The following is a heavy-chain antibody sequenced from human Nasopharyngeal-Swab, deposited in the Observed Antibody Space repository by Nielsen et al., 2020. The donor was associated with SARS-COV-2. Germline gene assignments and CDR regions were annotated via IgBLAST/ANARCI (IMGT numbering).Heavy chain of an antibody. CDR1: GGSISSSSYY. V-gene: IGHV4-39*01. D-gene: IGHD2-15*01. J-gene: IGHJ6*03. CDR2: IYYSGST. CDR3: ARQSVRSIVVVVAVKGYYYMDV. Sequence: GSLRLSCTVSGGSISSSSYYWGWIRQPPGKGLEWIGSIYYSGSTYYSPSLKSRVTISVDTSKNQFSLKLSSVTAADTAVYYCARQSVRSIVVVVAVKGYYYMDVWGKGTTVTVSS.